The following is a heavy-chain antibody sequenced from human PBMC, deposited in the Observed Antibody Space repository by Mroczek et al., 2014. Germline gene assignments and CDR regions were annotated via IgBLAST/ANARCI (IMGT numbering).Heavy chain of an antibody. V-gene: IGHV2-5*01. D-gene: IGHD6-6*01. J-gene: IGHJ6*02. CDR1: GFSLSTSGVG. Sequence: QVTLKESGPTLVKPTQTLTLTCTFSGFSLSTSGVGVGWIRQPPGKALEWLALIYWNDDKRYSPSLKSRLTITKDTSKNQVVLTMTNMDPVDTATYYCAHIDQPQYSRATFFHYGMDVWGQGTHGHRLL. CDR2: IYWNDDK. CDR3: AHIDQPQYSRATFFHYGMDV.